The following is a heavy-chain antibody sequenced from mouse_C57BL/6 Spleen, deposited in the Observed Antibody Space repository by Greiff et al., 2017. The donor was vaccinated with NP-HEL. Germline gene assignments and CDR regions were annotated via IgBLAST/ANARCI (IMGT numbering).Heavy chain of an antibody. CDR1: GYTFTSYW. V-gene: IGHV1-64*01. CDR2: IHPNSGST. Sequence: QVQLKQPGAELVKPGASVKLSCKASGYTFTSYWMHWVKQRPGQGLEWIGMIHPNSGSTNYNEKFKSKATLTVDKSSSTAYMQLSSLTSEDSAVYYCAGYVREPVRAWFAYWGQGTLVTVSA. CDR3: AGYVREPVRAWFAY. J-gene: IGHJ3*01.